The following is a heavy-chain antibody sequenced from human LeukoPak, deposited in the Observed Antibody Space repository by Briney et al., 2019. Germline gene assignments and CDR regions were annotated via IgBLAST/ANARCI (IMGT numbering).Heavy chain of an antibody. D-gene: IGHD3/OR15-3a*01. CDR1: GFTFSSQS. J-gene: IGHJ4*02. CDR2: ISGSGDNT. Sequence: PGVSLRLSCAASGFTFSSQSMTWVRQAPGKGLEWVSGISGSGDNTYYGDSVKGRFTISRDNSKSTMYLQMNSLRVEDTAVYYCVKWTGYGMNWGQGTLVTVSS. V-gene: IGHV3-23*01. CDR3: VKWTGYGMN.